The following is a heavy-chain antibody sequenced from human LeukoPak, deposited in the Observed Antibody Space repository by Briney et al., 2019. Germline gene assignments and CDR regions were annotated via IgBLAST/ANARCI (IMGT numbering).Heavy chain of an antibody. CDR2: ISYDGSNK. Sequence: GGSLRLSCAASGFTFSSYAMHWVRQAPGKGLEWVVVISYDGSNKYYADSVKRRFTISRDNSKNTLYLQMNSLRAEDTAVYNCARMEGFTSSSGFDYWGQGTLVSVSS. CDR1: GFTFSSYA. V-gene: IGHV3-30-3*01. J-gene: IGHJ4*02. D-gene: IGHD3-3*01. CDR3: ARMEGFTSSSGFDY.